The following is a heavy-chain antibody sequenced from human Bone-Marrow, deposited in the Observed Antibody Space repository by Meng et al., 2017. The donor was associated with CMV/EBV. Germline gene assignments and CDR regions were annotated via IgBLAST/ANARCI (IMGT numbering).Heavy chain of an antibody. D-gene: IGHD6-19*01. CDR3: ARDELRGAVAGSSNTVSWYYYYGMDV. V-gene: IGHV1-46*01. CDR2: INPSGGST. CDR1: GYTFTSYY. J-gene: IGHJ6*02. Sequence: ASVKVSCKASGYTFTSYYMHWVRQAPGQGLEWMGIINPSGGSTSYAQKFQGRVTMTRDTSTSTVYMELSSLRSEDTAVYYCARDELRGAVAGSSNTVSWYYYYGMDVWGQGHTVTVSS.